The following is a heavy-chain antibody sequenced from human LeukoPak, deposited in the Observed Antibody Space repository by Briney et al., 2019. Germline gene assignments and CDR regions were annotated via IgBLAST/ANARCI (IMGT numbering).Heavy chain of an antibody. CDR1: GFTFSSYG. J-gene: IGHJ4*02. CDR3: ARDSVVVTSPGDY. CDR2: IWNDGTNK. V-gene: IGHV3-33*01. D-gene: IGHD2-21*02. Sequence: PGGSLRLSCAASGFTFSSYGMHWVRQAPGKGLEWVAVIWNDGTNKYYADSVKGRFTISRDNSKNALYLQMNSLRVEDTAVYYCARDSVVVTSPGDYWGQGTLVTVSS.